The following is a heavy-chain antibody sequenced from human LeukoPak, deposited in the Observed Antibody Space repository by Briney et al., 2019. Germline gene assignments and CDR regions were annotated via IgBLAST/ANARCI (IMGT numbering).Heavy chain of an antibody. CDR2: IYGSGNT. V-gene: IGHV4-59*01. J-gene: IGHJ4*02. Sequence: SETLSLTCAVSGASISSWYWSWIRQPPGKGLEWIGYIYGSGNTNYNPSLKSRVTMSIDTSKNQFSLKLTSVTAADTATYYCARETSLAGFASGLGFNYWGQGILVTVSS. CDR3: ARETSLAGFASGLGFNY. CDR1: GASISSWY. D-gene: IGHD6-19*01.